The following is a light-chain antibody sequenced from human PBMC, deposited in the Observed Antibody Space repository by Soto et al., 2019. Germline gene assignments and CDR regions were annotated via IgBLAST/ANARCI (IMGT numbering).Light chain of an antibody. J-gene: IGLJ1*01. CDR3: QTSDSGLFGLI. Sequence: QSVPTQPPSVSGAPGQRVTIACTGNNSNIGTGFVVHWYRHFPGAAPKLLLSGTSHRPSGVPDRFSGSKSGTSASLAITGLQADDEADYYCQTSDSGLFGLIFGTGTKVTVL. CDR1: NSNIGTGFV. CDR2: GTS. V-gene: IGLV1-40*01.